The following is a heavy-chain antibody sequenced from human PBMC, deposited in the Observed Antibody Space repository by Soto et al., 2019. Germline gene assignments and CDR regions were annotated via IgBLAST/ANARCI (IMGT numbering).Heavy chain of an antibody. CDR2: IKSKTDGGTT. J-gene: IGHJ6*02. CDR3: IVTTTVTFYYGMDV. D-gene: IGHD4-17*01. V-gene: IGHV3-15*01. CDR1: GFTFSKAW. Sequence: EVQLVESGGGLVKPGGSLRLSCAASGFTFSKAWMNWVRQAPGKGLEWVGRIKSKTDGGTTVYAAPVKGRFTVSRDDSKNTLYLQMNSLKTEDTAMYYCIVTTTVTFYYGMDVWGQGTTVTVSS.